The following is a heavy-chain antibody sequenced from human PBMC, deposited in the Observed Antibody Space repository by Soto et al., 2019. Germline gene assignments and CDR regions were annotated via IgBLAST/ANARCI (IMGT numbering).Heavy chain of an antibody. CDR2: IYYSGST. CDR3: ARLQRGSALAAAGN. V-gene: IGHV4-39*01. J-gene: IGHJ4*02. D-gene: IGHD6-13*01. CDR1: GGSISSSSYY. Sequence: QLQLQESGPGLVKPSETLSLTCTVSGGSISSSSYYWGWIRQPPGKGLEWIGSIYYSGSTYYNPSLKSRVTISVDTSKNQFSLKLSSVTAADTAVYYCARLQRGSALAAAGNWGQGTLVTVSS.